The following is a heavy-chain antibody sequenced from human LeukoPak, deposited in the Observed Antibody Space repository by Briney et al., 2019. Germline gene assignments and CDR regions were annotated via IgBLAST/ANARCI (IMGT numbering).Heavy chain of an antibody. J-gene: IGHJ4*02. CDR2: ILPGNSDT. Sequence: GESLKISCKGSGYSFSNYWIGWVRQMTGKGLEWVGIILPGNSDTRYSPSFQGQVTMSADKSTSTAYLQWSSLKAADTAMYYCARQYYDILTDPNYFDSWRQGTLVTVSS. CDR1: GYSFSNYW. D-gene: IGHD3-9*01. CDR3: ARQYYDILTDPNYFDS. V-gene: IGHV5-51*01.